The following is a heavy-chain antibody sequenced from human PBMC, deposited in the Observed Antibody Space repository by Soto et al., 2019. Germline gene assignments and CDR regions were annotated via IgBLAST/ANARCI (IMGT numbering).Heavy chain of an antibody. CDR3: TRHDILTGQFYYYYYGMDV. D-gene: IGHD3-9*01. Sequence: EVQLVESGGGLVQPGGSLKLSCAASGFTFSGSAMHWVRQASGKGLEWVGRIRSKANSYATAYAASVKGRFTISRDDSKNTAYLQMNCLKTEDTAVYYCTRHDILTGQFYYYYYGMDVWGQGTTVTVSS. J-gene: IGHJ6*02. CDR1: GFTFSGSA. CDR2: IRSKANSYAT. V-gene: IGHV3-73*01.